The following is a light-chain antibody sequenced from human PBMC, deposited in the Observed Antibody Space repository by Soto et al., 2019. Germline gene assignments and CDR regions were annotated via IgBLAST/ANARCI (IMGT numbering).Light chain of an antibody. CDR2: DVS. CDR3: SSYTSSSTRGV. CDR1: SSDVGGYNY. V-gene: IGLV2-14*01. Sequence: QSALTKPASMSGSPGQSITISCTGTSSDVGGYNYVSWYQQHPGKAPKLMIYDVSNRPSGVSNRFSGSKSGNTASLTISGLQAEDEADYYCSSYTSSSTRGVFGGGTKLTVL. J-gene: IGLJ2*01.